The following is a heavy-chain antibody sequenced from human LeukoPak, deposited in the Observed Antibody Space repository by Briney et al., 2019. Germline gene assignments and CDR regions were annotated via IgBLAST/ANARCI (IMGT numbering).Heavy chain of an antibody. CDR2: IYHSGST. Sequence: SETLSLTCAVSGGSISSSNWWSWVRQPPGKGLEWIGEIYHSGSTNYNPSLKSRVTISVDKSKNQFSLKLSSVTAADTAVYYCARPQRYSNYALDYWGQGTLVTVSS. J-gene: IGHJ4*02. V-gene: IGHV4-4*02. D-gene: IGHD4-11*01. CDR3: ARPQRYSNYALDY. CDR1: GGSISSSNW.